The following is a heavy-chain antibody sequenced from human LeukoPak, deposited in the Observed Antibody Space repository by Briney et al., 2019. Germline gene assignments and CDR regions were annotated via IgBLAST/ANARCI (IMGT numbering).Heavy chain of an antibody. J-gene: IGHJ4*02. V-gene: IGHV4-59*08. Sequence: SETLSLTCTVSGGSISSYYWSWLRQPPEKGLEWIGYIYCSGSTTYNPSLKSRVTLSVDTSKNQFSLRLSSVTAADTAVYYCARVVKRTKYDYWGQGTLVTVSS. CDR1: GGSISSYY. CDR3: ARVVKRTKYDY. CDR2: IYCSGST. D-gene: IGHD2-15*01.